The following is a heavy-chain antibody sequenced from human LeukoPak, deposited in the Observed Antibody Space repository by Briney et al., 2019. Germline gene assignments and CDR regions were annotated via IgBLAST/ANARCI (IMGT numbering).Heavy chain of an antibody. CDR3: AKENSRGSGIFDY. V-gene: IGHV3-30*02. D-gene: IGHD3-10*01. Sequence: GGSLRLSCAASGFTFSSYGMHWVRQAPGKGLEWVAFIRYDGSNKYYADSVKGRFTISRDNSKNTLYLQMNSLRAEDTAVYYCAKENSRGSGIFDYWGQGTLVTVSS. CDR2: IRYDGSNK. CDR1: GFTFSSYG. J-gene: IGHJ4*02.